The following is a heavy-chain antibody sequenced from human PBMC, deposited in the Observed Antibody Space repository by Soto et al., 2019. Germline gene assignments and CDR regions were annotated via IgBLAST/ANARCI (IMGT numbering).Heavy chain of an antibody. V-gene: IGHV1-18*01. CDR3: ARDVGGLVLRFLEWLQEPDAFDI. Sequence: GASVKVSCKASGYTFTSYGISWVRQAPGQGLEWMGWISAYNGNTNYAQKLQSRVTMTTDTSTSTAYMELRSLRSDDTAVYYCARDVGGLVLRFLEWLQEPDAFDIWGQGTTVNVSS. CDR1: GYTFTSYG. CDR2: ISAYNGNT. D-gene: IGHD3-3*01. J-gene: IGHJ3*02.